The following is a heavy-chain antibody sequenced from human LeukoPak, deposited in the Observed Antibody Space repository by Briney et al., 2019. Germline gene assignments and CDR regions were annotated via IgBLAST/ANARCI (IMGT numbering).Heavy chain of an antibody. CDR3: ARQYYYDTSGYDAFDI. CDR1: GFTFSSYE. CDR2: ISSSGSSI. Sequence: GGSLRLSRAASGFTFSSYELNWVRQTPGKGLEWVSYISSSGSSIYYADSVKGRFTISRDSAKNSLCLQMNSLRAEDTAVYYCARQYYYDTSGYDAFDIWGQGTMVTVSS. D-gene: IGHD3-22*01. J-gene: IGHJ3*02. V-gene: IGHV3-48*03.